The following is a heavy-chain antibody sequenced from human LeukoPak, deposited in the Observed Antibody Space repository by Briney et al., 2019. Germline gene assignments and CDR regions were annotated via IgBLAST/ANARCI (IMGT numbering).Heavy chain of an antibody. CDR1: GFTFSSYW. CDR2: IKNDGSTT. V-gene: IGHV3-74*01. J-gene: IGHJ4*02. D-gene: IGHD1-1*01. CDR3: ARERKYDSNFDY. Sequence: QPGGPLRLSCAASGFTFSSYWMHWVRQPPGKGLVWVSRIKNDGSTTTYADSVKGRFTVSRDNAKNTPYLQMNSLRAEDTAVYYCARERKYDSNFDYWGQGTLVTVSS.